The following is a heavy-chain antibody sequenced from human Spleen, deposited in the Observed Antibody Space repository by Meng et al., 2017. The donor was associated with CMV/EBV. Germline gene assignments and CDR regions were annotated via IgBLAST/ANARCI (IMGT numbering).Heavy chain of an antibody. CDR2: INSDGSTT. V-gene: IGHV3-74*01. D-gene: IGHD6-13*01. CDR3: AKAYSSSWYRENYDY. J-gene: IGHJ4*02. CDR1: GFTFSSYW. Sequence: GESLKISCAASGFTFSSYWMHWVRQVPGKGLVWVSRINSDGSTTSYADSVKGRFTVSRDNARNTLYLQMNSLRAEDTAIYYCAKAYSSSWYRENYDYWGQGTLVTVSS.